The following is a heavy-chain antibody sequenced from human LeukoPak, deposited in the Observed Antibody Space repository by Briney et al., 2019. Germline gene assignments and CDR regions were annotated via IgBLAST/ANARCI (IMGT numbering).Heavy chain of an antibody. D-gene: IGHD2-2*01. CDR3: ARSGHCSGADCYAEGIDY. Sequence: ASVKVSCKASGYTFTGNGITWVRQAPGQGLEWMGWIGGYNGNTVYAQMFQDRVTMTTDTSTSTAYMEVTNLRSDDTAMYFCARSGHCSGADCYAEGIDYWGQGTLVTVSS. CDR2: IGGYNGNT. CDR1: GYTFTGNG. J-gene: IGHJ4*02. V-gene: IGHV1-18*01.